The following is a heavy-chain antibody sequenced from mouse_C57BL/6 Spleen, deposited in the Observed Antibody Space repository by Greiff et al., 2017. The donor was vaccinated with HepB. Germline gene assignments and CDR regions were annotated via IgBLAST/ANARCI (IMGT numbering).Heavy chain of an antibody. CDR2: IWTGGGT. D-gene: IGHD2-5*01. CDR3: ARGSNYEYCAMDY. J-gene: IGHJ4*01. V-gene: IGHV2-9-1*01. Sequence: VMLVESGPGLVAPSQSLSITCTVSGFSLTSYAISWVRQPPGKGLEWLGVIWTGGGTNYNSALKSRLSISKDNSKSQVFLKMNSLQTDDTARYYCARGSNYEYCAMDYWGQGTSVTVSS. CDR1: GFSLTSYA.